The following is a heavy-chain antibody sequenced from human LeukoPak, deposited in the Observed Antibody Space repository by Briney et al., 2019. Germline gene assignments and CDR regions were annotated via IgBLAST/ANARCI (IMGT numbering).Heavy chain of an antibody. CDR1: GDSISSGDYY. Sequence: PSETLSLTCTVSGDSISSGDYYWGWIRQPPGKGLEWIGSIYYSGSTYYNPSLKSRVTISVDTSKNQFSLKLSSVTAADTAVYYCARVWARQLWFGCVNYWGQGTLVTVSS. J-gene: IGHJ4*02. D-gene: IGHD5-18*01. V-gene: IGHV4-39*07. CDR2: IYYSGST. CDR3: ARVWARQLWFGCVNY.